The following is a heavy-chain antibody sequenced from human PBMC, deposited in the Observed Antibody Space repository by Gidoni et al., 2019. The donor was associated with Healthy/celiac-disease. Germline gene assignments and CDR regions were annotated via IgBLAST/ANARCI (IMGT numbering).Heavy chain of an antibody. J-gene: IGHJ3*02. CDR1: GGSINSSSYY. V-gene: IGHV4-39*01. CDR2: IYYSGST. CDR3: ARRRDFVRSSGYFDAFDI. Sequence: QLQLQESGPGLVKPSETLSLTCTVSGGSINSSSYYWGWIRQPPGKGLEWIGSIYYSGSTYYNPSLKSRVTISVDTSKNQFSLKLSSVTAADTAVYYCARRRDFVRSSGYFDAFDIWGQGTMVTVSS. D-gene: IGHD3-22*01.